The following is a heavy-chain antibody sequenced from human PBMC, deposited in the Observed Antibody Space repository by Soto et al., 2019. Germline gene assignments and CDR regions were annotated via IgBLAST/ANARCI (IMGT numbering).Heavy chain of an antibody. CDR3: ATGPYRTSTSCYKDYYYGMDV. CDR1: GGSITTYY. V-gene: IGHV4-59*01. D-gene: IGHD2-2*02. CDR2: IHYSGTT. J-gene: IGHJ6*02. Sequence: SETLSLTCTVSGGSITTYYWSWVRQPPGKGLEWIGYIHYSGTTGYNPSLKSRVTISVDTSKNQFSLKLSSVTAADTAVYYCATGPYRTSTSCYKDYYYGMDVWGQGTTVTV.